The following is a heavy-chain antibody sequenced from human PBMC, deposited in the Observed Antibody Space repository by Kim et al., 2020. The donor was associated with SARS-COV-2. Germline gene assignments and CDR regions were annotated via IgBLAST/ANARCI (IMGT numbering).Heavy chain of an antibody. J-gene: IGHJ2*01. D-gene: IGHD6-6*01. CDR3: ARDSRVYSSSPDWYFDL. Sequence: SETLSLTCTVSGYSISSGYYWGWIRQPPGKGLEWIGSIYHSGSTYYNPSLKSRVTISVDTSKNQFSLKLSSVTAADTAVYYCARDSRVYSSSPDWYFDL. CDR1: GYSISSGYY. V-gene: IGHV4-38-2*02. CDR2: IYHSGST.